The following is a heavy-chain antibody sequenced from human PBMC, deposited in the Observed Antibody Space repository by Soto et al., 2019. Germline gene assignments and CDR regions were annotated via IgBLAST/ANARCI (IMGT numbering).Heavy chain of an antibody. J-gene: IGHJ4*02. D-gene: IGHD3-10*01. V-gene: IGHV4-59*08. Sequence: QVQLQESGPGLVKPSETLSLTCTVSGGSISSYYWSWIRQPPGKGLEWIGYIYYSGSTNYNPSLKSRVTISVDTSKNQFSLKLSSVTAADTAVYYCASYFGEVDYWGQGTLVTVSS. CDR2: IYYSGST. CDR1: GGSISSYY. CDR3: ASYFGEVDY.